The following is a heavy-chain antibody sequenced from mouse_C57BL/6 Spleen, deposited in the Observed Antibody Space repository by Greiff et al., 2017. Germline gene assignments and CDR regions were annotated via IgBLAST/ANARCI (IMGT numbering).Heavy chain of an antibody. Sequence: EVQVVESGGGLVKPGGSLRLSCAVSGFTFSDYGMHWVRKAPETGLEWVAYISSGSSTISYADTVKGRFTISSDNAKNTLFLKKTSLRSEDTAMYYCSRNHYNGSSYLAYWCQGTLVTVSA. V-gene: IGHV5-17*01. CDR1: GFTFSDYG. CDR2: ISSGSSTI. D-gene: IGHD1-1*01. CDR3: SRNHYNGSSYLAY. J-gene: IGHJ3*01.